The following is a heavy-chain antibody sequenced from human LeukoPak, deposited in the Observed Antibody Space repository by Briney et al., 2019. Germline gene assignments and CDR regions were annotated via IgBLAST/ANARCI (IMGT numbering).Heavy chain of an antibody. CDR2: INTNTGNP. Sequence: ASVKVSCKASGGTFSSYAVSWVRLTPGQGLEWMGWINTNTGNPTYAQGFTGRFVFSLDTSVSTAYLQISSLKAEDTAVYYCARDWERGATTFDYWGQGTLVTVSS. D-gene: IGHD1-26*01. CDR3: ARDWERGATTFDY. V-gene: IGHV7-4-1*02. CDR1: GGTFSSYA. J-gene: IGHJ4*02.